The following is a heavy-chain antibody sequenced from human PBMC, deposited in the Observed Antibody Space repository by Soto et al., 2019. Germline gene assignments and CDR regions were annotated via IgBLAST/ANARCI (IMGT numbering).Heavy chain of an antibody. D-gene: IGHD2-21*01. CDR2: IVVGSGNT. CDR1: GFTFTSSA. Sequence: ASVKVSCKASGFTFTSSAVQWVRQARGQRLEWIGWIVVGSGNTNYAQKFQERVTITRDMSTSTAYVELSSLRSEDTAVYYCAAEIAYVIMDGWGQGTTVTVSS. V-gene: IGHV1-58*01. CDR3: AAEIAYVIMDG. J-gene: IGHJ6*02.